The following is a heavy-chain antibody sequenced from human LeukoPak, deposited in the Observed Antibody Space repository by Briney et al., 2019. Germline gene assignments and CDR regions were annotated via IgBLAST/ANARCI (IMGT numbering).Heavy chain of an antibody. CDR3: ARHRLDAFDI. V-gene: IGHV4-30-4*01. CDR2: IYYRGST. J-gene: IGHJ3*02. Sequence: PSQTLSLTCTVSGGSISSGDYYWSWIRQPPGKGLEWIGYIYYRGSTNYNPSLKSRVTISVDTSKNQFSLKLSSVTAADTAVYYYARHRLDAFDIWGQGTMVTVSS. CDR1: GGSISSGDYY.